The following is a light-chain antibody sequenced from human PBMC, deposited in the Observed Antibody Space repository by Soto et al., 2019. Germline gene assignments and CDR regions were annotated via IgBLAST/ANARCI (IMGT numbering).Light chain of an antibody. J-gene: IGKJ3*01. Sequence: EIVLTQYPATLSLSPGERATLSCRASQSVSSYLAWYQQTPGQAPRLLIYDASNRATGIPARFSGSGSGTDFTLTISSLEPEDFAVYYCQQRSNWPPFTFGPGTKVDIK. V-gene: IGKV3-11*01. CDR3: QQRSNWPPFT. CDR1: QSVSSY. CDR2: DAS.